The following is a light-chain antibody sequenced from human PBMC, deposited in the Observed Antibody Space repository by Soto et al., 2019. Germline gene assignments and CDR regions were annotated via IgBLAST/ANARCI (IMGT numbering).Light chain of an antibody. J-gene: IGKJ1*01. CDR2: AAS. CDR3: QQSYSTPRT. CDR1: QSISSY. Sequence: DIQMPQSPYSLSASLGDRFTVTCRASQSISSYLNWYQQKPGKAPKLLIYAASSLQSGVPSRFSGSGSGTDFTLTISSLQPEDFATYYCQQSYSTPRTFGQGTKVDIK. V-gene: IGKV1-39*01.